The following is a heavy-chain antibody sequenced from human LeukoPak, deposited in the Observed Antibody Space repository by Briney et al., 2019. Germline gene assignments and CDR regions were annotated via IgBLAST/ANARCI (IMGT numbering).Heavy chain of an antibody. CDR2: IKKKIGGGTT. D-gene: IGHD4-11*01. J-gene: IGHJ4*02. V-gene: IGHV3-15*07. CDR1: SFVFNNAF. Sequence: GGSLRLSCVAPSFVFNNAFMNWVRQRPGKGLEWVGRIKKKIGGGTTDFAAPVKGRFTISKDESKNTFYLHMNSLKIEDTAVYYCTTGLHYYYDFWGQGVPVTVSS. CDR3: TTGLHYYYDF.